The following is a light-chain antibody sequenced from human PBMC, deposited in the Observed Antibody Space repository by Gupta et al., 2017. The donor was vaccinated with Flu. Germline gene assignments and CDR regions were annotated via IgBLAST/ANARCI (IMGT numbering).Light chain of an antibody. J-gene: IGKJ1*01. V-gene: IGKV3-20*01. CDR3: QQFGSSPTWT. CDR2: GAS. Sequence: EIVLTQSPGTLSLSPGERATLSCRTSQSVSSSYLAWSQQQPGQAPRLLIYGASSRATGIPDRFSGSGSGTDFTLTISRLEPEDFAVYYCQQFGSSPTWTFGQGTKVEIK. CDR1: QSVSSSY.